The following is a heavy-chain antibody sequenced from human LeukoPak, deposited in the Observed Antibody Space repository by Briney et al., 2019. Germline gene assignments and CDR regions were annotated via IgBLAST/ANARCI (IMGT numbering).Heavy chain of an antibody. V-gene: IGHV3-33*01. CDR1: GFTFSTYG. CDR2: IWYDGSNE. J-gene: IGHJ3*02. D-gene: IGHD4-17*01. CDR3: AREVTNDAFDI. Sequence: GGSLRLSCAASGFTFSTYGMHWVRQAPGKGLEWVAFIWYDGSNEYYADSVKGRFTISRDNSKNTLFLQMNSLRAEDTAVYYCAREVTNDAFDIWGQGTKVTVSS.